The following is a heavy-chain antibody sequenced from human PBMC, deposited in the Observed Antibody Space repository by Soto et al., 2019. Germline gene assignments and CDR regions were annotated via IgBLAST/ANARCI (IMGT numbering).Heavy chain of an antibody. CDR3: ASVLRFLEWEGGGDFDI. V-gene: IGHV3-9*01. CDR1: GFTFDDYA. Sequence: EVQLVESGGGLVQPGRSLRLSCAASGFTFDDYAMHWVRQAPGKGLEWVSGISWNSGSIVYADSVKGRFTISRDNAKNSLYLQMNSLRAKDTALYYFASVLRFLEWEGGGDFDIWGKGTMVTVSS. D-gene: IGHD3-3*01. J-gene: IGHJ3*02. CDR2: ISWNSGSI.